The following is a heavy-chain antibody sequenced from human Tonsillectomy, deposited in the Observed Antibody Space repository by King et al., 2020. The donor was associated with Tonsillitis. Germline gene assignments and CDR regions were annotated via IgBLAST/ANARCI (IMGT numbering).Heavy chain of an antibody. J-gene: IGHJ5*02. CDR2: MNPQSVNT. Sequence: QLVQSGAEVKKPGASVKVSCKASGYTFTSYDINWVRQAPGQGLEWMGWMNPQSVNTGYAQKFQGRVTMTRNTSIRTAYMELSSLRSEDTAVYYCVRRGRRVLRYFDWFPFDPWGQGTLVTVSS. V-gene: IGHV1-8*01. CDR1: GYTFTSYD. CDR3: VRRGRRVLRYFDWFPFDP. D-gene: IGHD3-9*01.